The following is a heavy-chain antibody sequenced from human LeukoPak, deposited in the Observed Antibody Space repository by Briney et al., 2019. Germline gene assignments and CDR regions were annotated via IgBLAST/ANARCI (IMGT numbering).Heavy chain of an antibody. J-gene: IGHJ6*03. V-gene: IGHV4-34*01. CDR2: INHSGST. D-gene: IGHD1-7*01. CDR3: ARVRYNWNSYYYYYYMDV. Sequence: PSETLSLTCAVYGGSFSGYYWSWIRQPPGKGLEWIGEINHSGSTNYNPSLKSRVTISVDTSKNQFSLKLSSVTAADTAVYYCARVRYNWNSYYYYYYMDVWGKGTTVTVSS. CDR1: GGSFSGYY.